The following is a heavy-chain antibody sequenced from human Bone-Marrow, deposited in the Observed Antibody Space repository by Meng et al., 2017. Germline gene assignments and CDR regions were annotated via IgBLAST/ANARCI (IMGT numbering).Heavy chain of an antibody. CDR1: GFTFSSYE. CDR2: ISSSGSTI. Sequence: GGSLRPSCAASGFTFSSYEMNWVRQAPGKGLEWVSYISSSGSTIYYADSVKGRFTISRDNAKNSLYLQMNSLRAEDTAVYYCARNSLIVGATGWNYYYGMDVWGQGTTVTVSS. D-gene: IGHD1-26*01. CDR3: ARNSLIVGATGWNYYYGMDV. V-gene: IGHV3-48*03. J-gene: IGHJ6*02.